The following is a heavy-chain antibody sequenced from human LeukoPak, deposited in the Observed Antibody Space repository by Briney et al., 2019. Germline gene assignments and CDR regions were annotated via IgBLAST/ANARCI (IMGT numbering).Heavy chain of an antibody. CDR1: GFTFSSYA. Sequence: PGGSLRLSCAASGFTFSSYAMSWVRQAPGKGLEWASAISGSGGSTYYADSVKGRFTISRDNSKNTLYLQMNSLRAEDTAVYYCAKVDCSGGSCYPGPSLAYYFDYWGQGTLVTVSS. CDR3: AKVDCSGGSCYPGPSLAYYFDY. J-gene: IGHJ4*02. D-gene: IGHD2-15*01. CDR2: ISGSGGST. V-gene: IGHV3-23*01.